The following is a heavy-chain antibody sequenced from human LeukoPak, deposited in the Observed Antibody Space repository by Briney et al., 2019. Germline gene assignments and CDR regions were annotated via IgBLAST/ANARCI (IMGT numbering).Heavy chain of an antibody. Sequence: PSETLSLTCTVSGGSISSYYWSWIRQPPGKGLEWIGYIYCSGSTNYNPSLKSRVTISVDTSKNQFSLKLSSVTAADTAVYYCARDAYCSGGSCYPPHWGQGTLVTVSS. CDR1: GGSISSYY. V-gene: IGHV4-59*01. CDR2: IYCSGST. D-gene: IGHD2-15*01. J-gene: IGHJ4*02. CDR3: ARDAYCSGGSCYPPH.